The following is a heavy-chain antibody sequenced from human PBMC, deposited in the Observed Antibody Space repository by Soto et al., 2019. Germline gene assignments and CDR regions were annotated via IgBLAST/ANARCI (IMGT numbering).Heavy chain of an antibody. CDR1: GFTFSSYA. CDR2: ISVSGGST. CDR3: EGERVLTALS. Sequence: GGSLRLSCAASGFTFSSYAMCWVRQAPGKGLEWVSSISVSGGSTYYADSVKGRFTISRDNAKNSLYLQMNSLRAEDTAVYYWEGERVLTALSWGQATLITV. J-gene: IGHJ5*02. V-gene: IGHV3-23*01. D-gene: IGHD2-8*01.